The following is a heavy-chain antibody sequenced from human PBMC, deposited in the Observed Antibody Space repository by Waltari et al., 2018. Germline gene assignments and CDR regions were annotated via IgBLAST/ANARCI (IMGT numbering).Heavy chain of an antibody. D-gene: IGHD6-13*01. CDR3: ARVATKTYSSPVPGRPYYYGMDV. CDR1: GFTFSRYW. V-gene: IGHV3-74*01. Sequence: EEQLVESGGGLVQPGESLRLSCAASGFTFSRYWMDWVRQAPGKGLVWVSRMNRDGSSTIYAESVKGRFTISRDNAKNTLYVQMNRLRAEDTAVYYCARVATKTYSSPVPGRPYYYGMDVWGQGTTVTVSS. CDR2: MNRDGSST. J-gene: IGHJ6*02.